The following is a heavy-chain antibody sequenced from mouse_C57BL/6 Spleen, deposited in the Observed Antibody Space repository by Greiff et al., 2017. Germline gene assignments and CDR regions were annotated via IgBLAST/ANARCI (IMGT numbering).Heavy chain of an antibody. D-gene: IGHD2-1*01. CDR2: IYPGDGDT. Sequence: VKLVESGPELVKPGASVKISCKASGYAFSSSWMNWVKQRPGKGLEWIGRIYPGDGDTNYNGKFKGKATLTADKSSSTAYMQLSSLTSEDSAVYFCARSGYYGNYDAMDYWGQGTSVTVSS. CDR1: GYAFSSSW. CDR3: ARSGYYGNYDAMDY. J-gene: IGHJ4*01. V-gene: IGHV1-82*01.